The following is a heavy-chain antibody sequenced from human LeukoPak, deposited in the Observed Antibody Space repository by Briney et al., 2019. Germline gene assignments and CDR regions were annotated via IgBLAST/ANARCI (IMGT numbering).Heavy chain of an antibody. V-gene: IGHV3-21*01. CDR1: GFTFSSYS. J-gene: IGHJ4*02. Sequence: PGGSLRLSCAASGFTFSSYSMNWVRQAPGKGLEWASSISSSSSYIYYADSVKGRFTISRDNAKNSLYLQMNSLRAEDTAVYYCARERGDYYDSSGYEYWGQGTLVTVSS. CDR3: ARERGDYYDSSGYEY. D-gene: IGHD3-22*01. CDR2: ISSSSSYI.